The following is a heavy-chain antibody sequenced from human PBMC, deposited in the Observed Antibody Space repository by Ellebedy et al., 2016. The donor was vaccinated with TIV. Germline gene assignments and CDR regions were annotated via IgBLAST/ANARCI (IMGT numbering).Heavy chain of an antibody. CDR3: AIDTRFIEHQHNWFDP. V-gene: IGHV3-11*01. CDR1: GFIFSDYY. D-gene: IGHD1-26*01. J-gene: IGHJ5*02. Sequence: GGSLRLSCAASGFIFSDYYMIWIXXAPGKGLDWISYXXXXFAAIYYSDSVKGRFTISRDNAKNSLYLSMTSLRADDTAFYYCAIDTRFIEHQHNWFDPWGQGTLVTVSS. CDR2: XXXXFAAI.